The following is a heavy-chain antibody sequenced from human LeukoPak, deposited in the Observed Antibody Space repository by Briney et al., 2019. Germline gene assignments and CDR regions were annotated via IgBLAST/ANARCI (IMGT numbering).Heavy chain of an antibody. V-gene: IGHV3-9*01. J-gene: IGHJ4*02. CDR1: RFTFSSYA. D-gene: IGHD6-6*01. Sequence: GGSLRLSCAASRFTFSSYAMSWVRQAPGKGLEWVSGISWNSGNIGYVDSLKGRFTISRDNAKNSLYLQMNSLRAEDTAVYYCAKGQYSSSSVLNYWGQGTLVTVSS. CDR3: AKGQYSSSSVLNY. CDR2: ISWNSGNI.